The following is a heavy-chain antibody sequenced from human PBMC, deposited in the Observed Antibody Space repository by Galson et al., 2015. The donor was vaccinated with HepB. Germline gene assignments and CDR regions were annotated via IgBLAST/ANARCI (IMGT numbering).Heavy chain of an antibody. CDR3: TGLRGDYDILTGYYYYYYGMDV. Sequence: SLRLSCAASGFTFSGSAMHWVRQASGKGLEWVGRIRSKANSYATAYAASVKGRFTISRDDSKNTAYLQMNSLKTEDTAVYYCTGLRGDYDILTGYYYYYYGMDVWGQGTTVTVSS. J-gene: IGHJ6*02. D-gene: IGHD3-9*01. V-gene: IGHV3-73*01. CDR1: GFTFSGSA. CDR2: IRSKANSYAT.